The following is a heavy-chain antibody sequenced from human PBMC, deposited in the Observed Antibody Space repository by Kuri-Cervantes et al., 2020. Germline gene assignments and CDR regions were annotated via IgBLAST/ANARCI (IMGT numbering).Heavy chain of an antibody. D-gene: IGHD1-26*01. V-gene: IGHV4-39*07. CDR1: GVSIRSESYY. J-gene: IGHJ4*02. CDR3: ATSGDLFIVGATKGVDY. CDR2: IHYSGGT. Sequence: SETLSLTCSVSGVSIRSESYYWGWIRQPPGKGLEWIGSIHYSGGTYYNPTLNSRVTISVDMSKNQFSLKLNSVIAADTAVYYCATSGDLFIVGATKGVDYWGQGTLVTVSS.